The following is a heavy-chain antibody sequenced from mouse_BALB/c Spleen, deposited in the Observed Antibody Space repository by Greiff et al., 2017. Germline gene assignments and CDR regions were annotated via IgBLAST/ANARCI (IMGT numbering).Heavy chain of an antibody. V-gene: IGHV1S29*02. CDR2: IYPYNGGT. CDR1: GYTFTDYN. D-gene: IGHD2-3*01. Sequence: VQLQQSGPELVKPGASVKISCKASGYTFTDYNMHWVKQSHGKSLEWIGYIYPYNGGTGYNQKFKSKATLTVDNSSSTAYMELRSLTSEDSAVYYCARGDGYSPYAMDYWGQGTSVTVSS. J-gene: IGHJ4*01. CDR3: ARGDGYSPYAMDY.